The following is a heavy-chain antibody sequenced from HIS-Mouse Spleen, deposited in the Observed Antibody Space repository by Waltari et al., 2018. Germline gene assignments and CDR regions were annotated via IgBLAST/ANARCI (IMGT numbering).Heavy chain of an antibody. CDR1: GGSISSSSYY. D-gene: IGHD6-13*01. Sequence: QLQLQESGPGLVKPSETLSLTCTVSGGSISSSSYYRGWLRRPPGQGLEWIGSIYYSGSTYYNPSLKSRVTISVDTSKNQFSLKLSSVTAADTAVYYCAREIPYSSSWYDWYFDLWGRGTLVTVSS. CDR3: AREIPYSSSWYDWYFDL. J-gene: IGHJ2*01. V-gene: IGHV4-39*07. CDR2: IYYSGST.